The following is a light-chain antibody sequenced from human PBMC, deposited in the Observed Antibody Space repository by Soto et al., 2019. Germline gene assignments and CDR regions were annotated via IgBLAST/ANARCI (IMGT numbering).Light chain of an antibody. CDR3: SSYTSRSFYG. CDR2: NVS. Sequence: QSVLTQPASVSGSPGQSITISCTGTSSDVGGYNYVSWYQHHPGKAPKLLIYNVSFRPSGISNRFSGSKSANTASLTISGLQAEDEADYSCSSYTSRSFYGFGTGTKVTVL. V-gene: IGLV2-14*03. J-gene: IGLJ1*01. CDR1: SSDVGGYNY.